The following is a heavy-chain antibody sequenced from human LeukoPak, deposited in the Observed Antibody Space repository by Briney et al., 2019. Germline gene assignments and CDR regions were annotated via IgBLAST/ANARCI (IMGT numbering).Heavy chain of an antibody. Sequence: GGSLRLSCAASGFTFSSYAMSWVRQAPGKGLEWVSAISSSGASTHYADSVKGRFTISRDNSKNTLYLQMNSLRADDTAVYYCAKGVKDFDYWGQGTLVTVSS. D-gene: IGHD4-23*01. V-gene: IGHV3-23*01. CDR1: GFTFSSYA. CDR2: ISSSGAST. CDR3: AKGVKDFDY. J-gene: IGHJ4*02.